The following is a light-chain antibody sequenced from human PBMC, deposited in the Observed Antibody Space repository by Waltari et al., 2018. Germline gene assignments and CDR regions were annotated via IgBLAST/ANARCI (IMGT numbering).Light chain of an antibody. J-gene: IGKJ2*01. V-gene: IGKV1-39*01. CDR2: AES. Sequence: DVHLTQSPLSLSASVGDRVIITCRASHDVSSFLNWYQWKEGKAPKLLIYAESNLQSGVPSRFSGIGSGTDFSLTISGLQPEDSATYYCQQSSSTPYTFGQGTTVEIK. CDR3: QQSSSTPYT. CDR1: HDVSSF.